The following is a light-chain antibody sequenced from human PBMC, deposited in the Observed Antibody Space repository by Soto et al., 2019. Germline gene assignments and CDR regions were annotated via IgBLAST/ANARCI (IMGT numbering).Light chain of an antibody. Sequence: QSVLTQPPSVSPAPGQKVTISCSGSSSNIGNNYVSWYQQLPGTAPKLLIYDNNKRPSGIPDGFSGSKSGTSATLGITGLQTGDEADYYCGTWDSSLSAFVFGTGTKVTVL. J-gene: IGLJ1*01. CDR1: SSNIGNNY. CDR3: GTWDSSLSAFV. V-gene: IGLV1-51*01. CDR2: DNN.